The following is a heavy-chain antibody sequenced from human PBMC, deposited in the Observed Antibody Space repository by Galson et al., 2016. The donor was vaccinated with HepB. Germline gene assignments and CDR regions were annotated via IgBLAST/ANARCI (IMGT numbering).Heavy chain of an antibody. CDR1: GFTFDGYT. V-gene: IGHV3-43*01. J-gene: IGHJ3*01. D-gene: IGHD6-19*01. CDR2: FSWDGTTT. CDR3: AKVKSSGWLRDAFDV. Sequence: SLRLSCAASGFTFDGYTLLWVRQAPGKSLEWVSLFSWDGTTTYYADSVRGRFTISRDNSKHSLYLQMDNLRPADTAFYYCAKVKSSGWLRDAFDVWGRGTLVTVSS.